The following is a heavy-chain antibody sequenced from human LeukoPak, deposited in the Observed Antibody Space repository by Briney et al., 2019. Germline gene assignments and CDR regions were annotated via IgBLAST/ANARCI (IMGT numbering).Heavy chain of an antibody. CDR3: ARAPPGDSHDY. CDR1: GDSVSSNYW. J-gene: IGHJ4*02. Sequence: SETLSLTCAVSGDSVSSNYWWTWVRPSPGKGLEWIGEIYHSGSTHYNPSLKSRVTISVDKSKSQFSLRLSSVSAADTAVYYCARAPPGDSHDYWGQGTLVAVSS. CDR2: IYHSGST. V-gene: IGHV4-4*02. D-gene: IGHD5-18*01.